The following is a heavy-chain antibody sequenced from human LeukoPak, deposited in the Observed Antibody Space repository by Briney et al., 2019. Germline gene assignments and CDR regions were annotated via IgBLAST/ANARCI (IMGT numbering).Heavy chain of an antibody. J-gene: IGHJ4*02. CDR2: INHSGST. Sequence: PSETLSLTCAVYGGSFSGYYWSWIRQPPGKGLEWIGEINHSGSTNYNPSLKSRVTISVDTSKNQFSLKLSSVTAADTAVYYCARGRYTAMAGIDCWGQGTLVTVSS. CDR3: ARGRYTAMAGIDC. CDR1: GGSFSGYY. D-gene: IGHD5-18*01. V-gene: IGHV4-34*01.